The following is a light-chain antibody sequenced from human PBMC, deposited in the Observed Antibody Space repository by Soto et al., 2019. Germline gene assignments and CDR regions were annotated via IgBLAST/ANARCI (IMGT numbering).Light chain of an antibody. V-gene: IGKV1-5*03. Sequence: DIQMTQSPSTLSASVGDRVTITCRASQSITGWLAWYQQKPGKAPKVLIYKASSLESGVPSRFSGSGSGTEFTLTINILQPDDFATYYCQQYNSYSPTFGPGTKVDVK. CDR1: QSITGW. CDR3: QQYNSYSPT. J-gene: IGKJ3*01. CDR2: KAS.